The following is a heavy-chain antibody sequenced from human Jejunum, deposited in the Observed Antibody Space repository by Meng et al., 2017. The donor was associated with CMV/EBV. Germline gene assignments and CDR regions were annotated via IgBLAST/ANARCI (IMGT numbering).Heavy chain of an antibody. D-gene: IGHD2-8*01. J-gene: IGHJ4*02. CDR3: AKDTGHTNGFFFDY. Sequence: EVQLVEYGGVLVQPGGSLRLSCAASGFTFDDYAMHWVRQAPGKGLEWVSLISWDGGHTYYADSVKGRFTVSRDNNKNSLHLQMNSLKTEDTALYYCAKDTGHTNGFFFDYWGQGTLVTVSS. CDR1: GFTFDDYA. CDR2: ISWDGGHT. V-gene: IGHV3-43D*03.